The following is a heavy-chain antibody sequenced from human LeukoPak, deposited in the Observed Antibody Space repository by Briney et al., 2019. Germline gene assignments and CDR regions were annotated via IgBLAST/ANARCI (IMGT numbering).Heavy chain of an antibody. D-gene: IGHD5-18*01. CDR3: ARGPVFHSYGFHYYYYGMDV. J-gene: IGHJ6*02. CDR1: GFTFSSYW. V-gene: IGHV3-7*01. Sequence: GGSLRLSCAASGFTFSSYWMSWVRQAPGKGLEWVANIKQDGSEKYYVDSVKGQFTISRDNAENSLYLQMNSLRSEDTAVYYCARGPVFHSYGFHYYYYGMDVWGQGTTVTVSS. CDR2: IKQDGSEK.